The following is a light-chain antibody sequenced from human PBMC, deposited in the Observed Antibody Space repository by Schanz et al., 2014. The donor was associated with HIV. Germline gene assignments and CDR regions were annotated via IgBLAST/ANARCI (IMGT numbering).Light chain of an antibody. CDR1: QSLGSNF. CDR3: QQYGSSPT. J-gene: IGKJ1*01. CDR2: GAS. Sequence: IVLTQSPGTLSLSPGERATLSCRASQSLGSNFLAWYQQKPGQAPRLLIFGASNRATGIPDRFSGSESGTDFTLTISRVEPEDYAVYYCQQYGSSPTFGQGTRVEIK. V-gene: IGKV3-20*01.